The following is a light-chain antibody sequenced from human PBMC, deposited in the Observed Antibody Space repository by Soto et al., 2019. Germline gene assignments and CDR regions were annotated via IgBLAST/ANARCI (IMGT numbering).Light chain of an antibody. J-gene: IGKJ2*01. CDR1: QSISSY. CDR2: FAS. CDR3: LQTDSVPYT. V-gene: IGKV1-39*01. Sequence: DIQMIQSPSSLSASVGDRVTLTCRASQSISSYLNWYQLKPGRPPKLLIYFASSLQAGVPSRFSGAGSETDFTLTITDLQPEDFTSYFCLQTDSVPYTFGQGT.